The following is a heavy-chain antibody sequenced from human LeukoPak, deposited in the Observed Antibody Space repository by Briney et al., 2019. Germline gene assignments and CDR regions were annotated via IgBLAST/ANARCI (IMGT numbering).Heavy chain of an antibody. CDR2: IYPGDSNT. CDR3: ARSPGGGDFYYYGMDV. CDR1: GYSFINFW. Sequence: GESLKISCQASGYSFINFWIAWVRQMPGKGPEWMGTIYPGDSNTRYSPSFQGRVTISADKSITTAYLQWSSLKASDSAMYYCARSPGGGDFYYYGMDVWGQGTTVSVSS. J-gene: IGHJ6*02. D-gene: IGHD3-16*01. V-gene: IGHV5-51*01.